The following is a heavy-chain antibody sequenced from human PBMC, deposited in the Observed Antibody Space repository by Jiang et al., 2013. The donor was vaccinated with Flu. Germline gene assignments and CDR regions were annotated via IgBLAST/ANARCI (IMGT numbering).Heavy chain of an antibody. V-gene: IGHV1-69*01. CDR2: HRCLGSS. J-gene: IGHJ4*02. CDR1: GGIFNTYA. Sequence: KKPGSSVKVSCKASGGIFNTYAINWVRQAPGQGLSGWEDHRCLGSSNYAQNFQGRVTITADQSTCTAYMELSSLRSEDTAIYYCARSSGYHYTYHFDYWGQGTLITVSS. CDR3: ARSSGYHYTYHFDY. D-gene: IGHD3-22*01.